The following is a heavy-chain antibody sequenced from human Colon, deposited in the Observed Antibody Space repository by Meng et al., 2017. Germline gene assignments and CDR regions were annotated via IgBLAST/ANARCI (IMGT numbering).Heavy chain of an antibody. CDR2: IYYSGST. V-gene: IGHV4-59*01. J-gene: IGHJ3*02. Sequence: SETLSLTCTVSGGSISSYYWSWIRQPPGKGLEWIGYIYYSGSTNYNPSLKSRVTISVDTSKNQFSLKLSSVTAADTAVYYCARWDYYGSATNAFDIWGQGTMVTVSS. CDR3: ARWDYYGSATNAFDI. D-gene: IGHD3-10*01. CDR1: GGSISSYY.